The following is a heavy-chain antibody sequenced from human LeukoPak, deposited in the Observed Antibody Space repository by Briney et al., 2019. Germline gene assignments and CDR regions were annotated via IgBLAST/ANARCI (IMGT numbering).Heavy chain of an antibody. CDR2: IWYDGSNK. CDR3: ARDGSYYDSGGYDY. D-gene: IGHD3-22*01. V-gene: IGHV3-33*01. CDR1: GFTFSSYG. Sequence: RSLRLSCAASGFTFSSYGMHWVRQAPGKGLEWVAVIWYDGSNKYYADSVKGRFTISRDNSKNTLYLQMNSLRAEDTAVYYCARDGSYYDSGGYDYWGQGTLDTVSS. J-gene: IGHJ4*02.